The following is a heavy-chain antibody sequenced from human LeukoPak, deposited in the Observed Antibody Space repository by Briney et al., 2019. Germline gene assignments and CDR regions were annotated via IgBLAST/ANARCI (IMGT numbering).Heavy chain of an antibody. J-gene: IGHJ6*03. CDR2: VTWDGGST. Sequence: GGSLRLSCAASGFTFDDYAMHWVRQAPGKGLEWVSLVTWDGGSTYYADTVKGRFTISRDNTKNSLYLQMNSLRPEDTGLYYCVKATTTSDYYYMDVWGTGTTVIVS. V-gene: IGHV3-43D*04. D-gene: IGHD1-26*01. CDR1: GFTFDDYA. CDR3: VKATTTSDYYYMDV.